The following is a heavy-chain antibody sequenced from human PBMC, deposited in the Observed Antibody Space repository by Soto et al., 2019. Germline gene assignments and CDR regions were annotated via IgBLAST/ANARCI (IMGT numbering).Heavy chain of an antibody. CDR1: GFIFSTYG. CDR2: ISYDGRNK. CDR3: AKDPATAITPYYFYGMDV. Sequence: QMQLVESGGGVVQPGRSLRVSCEASGFIFSTYGMHWVRQAPGKGLEWVAVISYDGRNKYYADSVRGRFTISRDNSKNPLHRKKNSLRGEDPAVYYGAKDPATAITPYYFYGMDVGGQGTTVPVPS. D-gene: IGHD1-20*01. J-gene: IGHJ6*02. V-gene: IGHV3-30*18.